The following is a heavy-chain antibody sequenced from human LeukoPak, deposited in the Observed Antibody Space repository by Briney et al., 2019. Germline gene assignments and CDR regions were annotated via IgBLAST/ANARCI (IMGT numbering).Heavy chain of an antibody. CDR1: GYSISSGYY. Sequence: SETLSLTCTVSGYSISSGYYWSWIRQPPGKGLEWIGEINHSGSTNYNPSLKSRVTISVDTSKNQSSLKLSSVTAADTAVYYCARAVYYGSGSYSYFDPWGQGTLVTVSS. J-gene: IGHJ5*02. CDR2: INHSGST. CDR3: ARAVYYGSGSYSYFDP. V-gene: IGHV4-38-2*02. D-gene: IGHD3-10*01.